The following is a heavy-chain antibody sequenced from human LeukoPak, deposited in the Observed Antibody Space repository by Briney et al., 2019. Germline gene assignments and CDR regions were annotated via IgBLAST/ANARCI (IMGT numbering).Heavy chain of an antibody. CDR1: RGSVSSYY. J-gene: IGHJ3*02. V-gene: IGHV4-4*07. CDR2: IYTSGST. CDR3: ARDYYDSSGHRHDAFDI. Sequence: PSETLSLTCTVSRGSVSSYYWSWIRQPAGKGLEWIGRIYTSGSTHYNPSLKSRVTMSVDTSKNQFSLKLSSVTAADTAVYYCARDYYDSSGHRHDAFDIWGQGTMVTVSS. D-gene: IGHD3-22*01.